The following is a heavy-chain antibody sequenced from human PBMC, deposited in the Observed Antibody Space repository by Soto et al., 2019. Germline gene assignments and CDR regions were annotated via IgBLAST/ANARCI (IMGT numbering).Heavy chain of an antibody. CDR1: GGSISSGGYS. J-gene: IGHJ5*02. V-gene: IGHV4-30-2*01. CDR3: ASGRGYRPEAWFDP. D-gene: IGHD5-18*01. Sequence: SETLSLTCAVSGGSISSGGYSWSWIRQPPGKGLEWIGYIYHSGSTYYNPSLKSRVTISVDRSKNQFSLKLSSVTAAATAVYYCASGRGYRPEAWFDPWGQGTLVTVSS. CDR2: IYHSGST.